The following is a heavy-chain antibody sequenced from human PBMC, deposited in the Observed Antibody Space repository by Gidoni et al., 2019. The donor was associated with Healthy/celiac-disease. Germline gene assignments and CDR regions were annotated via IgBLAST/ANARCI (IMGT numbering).Heavy chain of an antibody. CDR2: IWYDGSNK. CDR1: GFTFSSYG. D-gene: IGHD3-3*01. V-gene: IGHV3-33*01. Sequence: QVQLVESGGGVVQPGRSLRLSCAASGFTFSSYGMHWVRQAPGTGLEWVAVIWYDGSNKYYADSVKGRFTISRDNSKNTLYLQMNSLRAEDTAVYYCARDRKAGYYDFWSGYYKKYYYYGMDVWGQGTTVTVSS. CDR3: ARDRKAGYYDFWSGYYKKYYYYGMDV. J-gene: IGHJ6*02.